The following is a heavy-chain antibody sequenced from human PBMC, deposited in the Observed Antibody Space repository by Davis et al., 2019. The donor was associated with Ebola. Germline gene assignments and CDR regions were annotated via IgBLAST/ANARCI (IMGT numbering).Heavy chain of an antibody. CDR2: ISGSGSTI. CDR1: GFTFSSFE. J-gene: IGHJ6*02. V-gene: IGHV3-48*03. D-gene: IGHD1-26*01. Sequence: GGSLRLSCAASGFTFSSFEMTWVRQAPGKGLEWVSYISGSGSTIFYADSVKGRFTISRDNAKNSLYLQMNSLRDEDTAVYYCARDPRSGSYYLYYYYGMDVWGQGTTVTVSS. CDR3: ARDPRSGSYYLYYYYGMDV.